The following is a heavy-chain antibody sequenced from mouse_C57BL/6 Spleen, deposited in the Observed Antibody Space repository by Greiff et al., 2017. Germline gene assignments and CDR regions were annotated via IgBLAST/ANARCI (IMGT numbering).Heavy chain of an antibody. Sequence: EVQLQQSGPELVKPGASVKISCKASGYSFTGYYMNWVKQSPEKSLEWIGEINPSTGGTTYNQKFKAKATLTVDKSSSTAYMQLKSLTSEDSAVYYCRGYSNLYAMDYWGQGTSVTVSS. CDR3: RGYSNLYAMDY. J-gene: IGHJ4*01. CDR2: INPSTGGT. D-gene: IGHD2-5*01. V-gene: IGHV1-42*01. CDR1: GYSFTGYY.